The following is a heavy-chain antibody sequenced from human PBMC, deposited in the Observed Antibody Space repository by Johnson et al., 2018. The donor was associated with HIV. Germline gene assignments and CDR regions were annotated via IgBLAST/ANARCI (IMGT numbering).Heavy chain of an antibody. D-gene: IGHD3-22*01. CDR3: ARDWDYYDASGYYYENMVDAFDV. CDR1: GFTVSSNY. J-gene: IGHJ3*01. V-gene: IGHV3-53*01. CDR2: IYSGGST. Sequence: VQLVESGGGLIQPGGSLRLSCAASGFTVSSNYMSWVRQAPGKGLEWVSVIYSGGSTYYADSVKGRFTISRDNVKKSLYLQMNDLRAEDTALYYCARDWDYYDASGYYYENMVDAFDVWGQGTVVTVSS.